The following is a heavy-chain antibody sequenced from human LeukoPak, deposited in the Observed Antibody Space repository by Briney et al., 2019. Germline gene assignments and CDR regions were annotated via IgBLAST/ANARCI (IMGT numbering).Heavy chain of an antibody. Sequence: HPGGSLRLSCAASRFTFSGYVMHWVRQAPGKGLEWVAVIWNDGNNKYYVDSVKGRFTISRDNSKNTLYLQMNSLRAEDTAVYYCARETVMGAVGTFDIWGHGTMVTASS. CDR3: ARETVMGAVGTFDI. CDR1: RFTFSGYV. CDR2: IWNDGNNK. D-gene: IGHD6-13*01. J-gene: IGHJ3*02. V-gene: IGHV3-33*01.